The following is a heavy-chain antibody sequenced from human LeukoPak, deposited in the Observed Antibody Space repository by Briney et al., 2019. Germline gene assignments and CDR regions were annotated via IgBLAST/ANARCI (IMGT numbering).Heavy chain of an antibody. CDR2: INPNSGGT. CDR3: ARAGGASDSSGWYAFDY. V-gene: IGHV1-2*04. J-gene: IGHJ4*02. D-gene: IGHD6-19*01. CDR1: GYTFTVYY. Sequence: ASVKVSCKASGYTFTVYYMQWVRQAPGQGLEWMGWINPNSGGTYYAQNFQGWVTMTRDTSISTAYMELSRLRSDDTAVYYCARAGGASDSSGWYAFDYWGQGTLVTVSS.